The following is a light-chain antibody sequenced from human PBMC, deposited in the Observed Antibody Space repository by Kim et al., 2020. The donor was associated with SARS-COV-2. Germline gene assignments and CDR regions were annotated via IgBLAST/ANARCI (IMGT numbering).Light chain of an antibody. V-gene: IGKV3-15*01. CDR3: HQYSNWPFT. J-gene: IGKJ2*01. CDR1: QNVGTF. Sequence: SVSPGERATRSCRASQNVGTFLAWFQQKAGQPPRLLIFDGSARATGIPARFSGGGSGTDFTLTISSLQSEDSAAYYCHQYSNWPFTFGQGTKVEI. CDR2: DGS.